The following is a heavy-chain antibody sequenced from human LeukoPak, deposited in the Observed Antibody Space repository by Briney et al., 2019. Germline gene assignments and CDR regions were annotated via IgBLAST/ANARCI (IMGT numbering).Heavy chain of an antibody. CDR1: GRSISSNY. D-gene: IGHD3-16*01. J-gene: IGHJ4*02. CDR3: ARRGSGGLFDY. CDR2: INTSGST. Sequence: SETLSLTCTVSGRSISSNYWSWIRQPPGKGLEWIGYINTSGSTNYNPSPKSRVSKALGHSCSQIPLKLASVTAAATAVYYCARRGSGGLFDYWGQGILVSVSS. V-gene: IGHV4-4*09.